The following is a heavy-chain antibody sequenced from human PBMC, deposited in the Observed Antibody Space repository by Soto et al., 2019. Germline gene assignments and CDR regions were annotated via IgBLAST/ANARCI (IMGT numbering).Heavy chain of an antibody. CDR1: VFTFSSYA. CDR2: ISGSGGST. Sequence: GWSLRLFCASSVFTFSSYAMSWVRQAPGKGLEWVSAISGSGGSTYYADSVKGRFTISRDNSKNTLYLQMNSLRAEDTAVYYCAKGVVVPAAGLGTFDYWGQGTLVTVSS. CDR3: AKGVVVPAAGLGTFDY. J-gene: IGHJ4*02. V-gene: IGHV3-23*01. D-gene: IGHD2-2*01.